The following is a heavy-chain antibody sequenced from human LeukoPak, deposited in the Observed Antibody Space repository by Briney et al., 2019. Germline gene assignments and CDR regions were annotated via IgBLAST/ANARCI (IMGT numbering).Heavy chain of an antibody. CDR2: IKQDGSEK. Sequence: GGSLRLSCAASGFTFSSYAMSWVRQAPGKGLEWVANIKQDGSEKYYVDSVKGRFTISRDNAKNSLYLQMNSLRAEDTAVYYCARDHGSMVRGVIGRSSDYSYYYYMDVWGKGTTVTVSS. J-gene: IGHJ6*03. D-gene: IGHD3-10*01. CDR3: ARDHGSMVRGVIGRSSDYSYYYYMDV. V-gene: IGHV3-7*01. CDR1: GFTFSSYA.